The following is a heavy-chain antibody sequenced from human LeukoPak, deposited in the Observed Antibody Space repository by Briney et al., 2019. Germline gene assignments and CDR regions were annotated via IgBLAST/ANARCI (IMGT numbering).Heavy chain of an antibody. CDR2: IWYDGSNK. Sequence: GGSLRLSCAASGFTFSSYGMHWVRQAPGKGLEWVAVIWYDGSNKYYADSVKGRFTISRDNSKNTLYLQMNSLRAEDTAVYYCARGPNYYGSADTDWGQGTLITVSS. D-gene: IGHD3-10*01. V-gene: IGHV3-33*01. CDR1: GFTFSSYG. J-gene: IGHJ4*02. CDR3: ARGPNYYGSADTD.